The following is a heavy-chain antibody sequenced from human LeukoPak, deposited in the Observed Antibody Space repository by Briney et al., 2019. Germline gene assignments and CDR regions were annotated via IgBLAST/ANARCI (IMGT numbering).Heavy chain of an antibody. CDR1: GFTFSSNA. CDR3: AKDQYDILTGYYND. J-gene: IGHJ4*02. D-gene: IGHD3-9*01. Sequence: GGSLRLSCAASGFTFSSNAMSWVRQAPGKGLEWVSAISGSGGSTYYADSVKGRFTISRDNSKNTLYLQMNSLRAEDTAVYYCAKDQYDILTGYYNDWGQGTLVTVSS. V-gene: IGHV3-23*01. CDR2: ISGSGGST.